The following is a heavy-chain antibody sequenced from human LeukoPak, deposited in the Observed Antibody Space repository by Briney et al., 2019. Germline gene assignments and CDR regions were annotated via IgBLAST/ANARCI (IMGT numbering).Heavy chain of an antibody. CDR2: IKQDGSEK. CDR3: ATNFWSGTWYYFEY. J-gene: IGHJ4*02. D-gene: IGHD6-13*01. V-gene: IGHV3-7*02. CDR1: GFTFSSYW. Sequence: GGSLRLFCAASGFTFSSYWMSWVRQAPGKGLEWVANIKQDGSEKYYVDSVKGRFTISRDNAKKSLYLQMNSLRAEDTAVYYCATNFWSGTWYYFEYWGLATLATVSS.